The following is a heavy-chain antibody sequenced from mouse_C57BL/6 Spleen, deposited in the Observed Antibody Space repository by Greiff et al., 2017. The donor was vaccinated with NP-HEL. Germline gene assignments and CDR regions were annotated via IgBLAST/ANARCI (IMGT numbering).Heavy chain of an antibody. CDR1: GFSFNTYA. CDR3: VRQGWGYYYAMDY. J-gene: IGHJ4*01. CDR2: IRSKSNNYAT. V-gene: IGHV10-1*01. D-gene: IGHD1-1*02. Sequence: EVQRVESGGGLVQPKGSLKLSCAASGFSFNTYAMNWVRQAPGKGLEWVARIRSKSNNYATYYADSVKDRFTISRDDSESMLYLQMNNLKTEDTAMYYCVRQGWGYYYAMDYWGQGTSVTVSS.